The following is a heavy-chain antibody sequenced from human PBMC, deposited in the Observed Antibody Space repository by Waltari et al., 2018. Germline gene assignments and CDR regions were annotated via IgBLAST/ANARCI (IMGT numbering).Heavy chain of an antibody. CDR2: ISSSSSYI. D-gene: IGHD3-16*01. CDR3: ARDAKGGSGWFDP. Sequence: EVQLVESGGGLVKPGGSLRLSCAASGFTFSSYSMNWVRQAPGKGLEWVSSISSSSSYIYYADSVKGRFTISRDNAKNSLYLQMNSLRAEDTAVYYCARDAKGGSGWFDPWGQGTLVTVSS. CDR1: GFTFSSYS. V-gene: IGHV3-21*01. J-gene: IGHJ5*02.